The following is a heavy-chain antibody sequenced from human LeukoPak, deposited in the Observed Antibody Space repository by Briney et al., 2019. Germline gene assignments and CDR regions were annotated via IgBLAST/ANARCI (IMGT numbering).Heavy chain of an antibody. CDR1: GFTFSSYA. J-gene: IGHJ3*02. CDR3: ARGSSGWAHDAFDI. Sequence: PGGSLRLPCAASGFTFSSYAMHWVRQAPGKGLEWVAVISYDGSNKYYADSVKGRFTISRDNSKNTLYLQMNSLRAEDTAVYYCARGSSGWAHDAFDIWGQGTMVTVSS. V-gene: IGHV3-30-3*01. D-gene: IGHD6-19*01. CDR2: ISYDGSNK.